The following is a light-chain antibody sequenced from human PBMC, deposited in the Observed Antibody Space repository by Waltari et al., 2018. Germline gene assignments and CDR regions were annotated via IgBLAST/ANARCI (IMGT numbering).Light chain of an antibody. V-gene: IGLV2-14*03. CDR1: SSDVGGYTD. CDR3: ISYTDISTFV. J-gene: IGLJ1*01. CDR2: DVI. Sequence: QAALTQPASVSGSPGPPITISCTGTSSDVGGYTDVSWYQQLPGQAPKLMIYDVIKRPSGVSNRFSGSKSGNTASLTISGLQAEDEADYYCISYTDISTFVFGTGTKVTVL.